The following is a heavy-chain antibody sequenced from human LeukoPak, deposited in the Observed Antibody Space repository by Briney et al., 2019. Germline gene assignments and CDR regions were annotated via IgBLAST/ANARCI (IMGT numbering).Heavy chain of an antibody. V-gene: IGHV7-4-1*02. J-gene: IGHJ6*03. CDR3: ARVPVAPYGSGSYQRYAQYYYYYYMDV. CDR1: GYTFTSYA. D-gene: IGHD3-10*01. CDR2: INTNTGNP. Sequence: GASVKVSCKASGYTFTSYAMNWVRQAPGQGLEWMGWINTNTGNPTYAQGFTGRFVFSLDTSVSTAYLQISSLKAEDTAVYYCARVPVAPYGSGSYQRYAQYYYYYYMDVWGKGTTVTVSS.